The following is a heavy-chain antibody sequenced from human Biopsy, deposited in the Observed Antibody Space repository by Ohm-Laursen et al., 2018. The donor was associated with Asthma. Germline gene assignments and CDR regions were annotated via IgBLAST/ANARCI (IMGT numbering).Heavy chain of an antibody. CDR1: GYSFELNG. Sequence: GASVKVSCKASGYSFELNGMSWVRQRPGQGLEWMGWISDYLENPNYAQKFQGRVNMTYDRSTNTAYMELKSLRTDDTAVYFCARTYCTLNTCYASFDHWGQGTLVAVSS. D-gene: IGHD2-2*01. CDR2: ISDYLENP. V-gene: IGHV1-18*04. CDR3: ARTYCTLNTCYASFDH. J-gene: IGHJ4*02.